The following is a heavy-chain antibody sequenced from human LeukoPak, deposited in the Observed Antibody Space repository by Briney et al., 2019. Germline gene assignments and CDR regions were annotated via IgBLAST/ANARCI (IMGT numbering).Heavy chain of an antibody. V-gene: IGHV1-18*01. Sequence: GASVKVSCKASGYTFTSYGIGWVRQAPGQGLEWMGWISAYNGNTNYAQKLQGRVTMTTDTSTSTAYMELRSLRSDDTAVYYCARDSNYYDSSGLPDYWGQGTLVTVSS. CDR2: ISAYNGNT. D-gene: IGHD3-22*01. CDR3: ARDSNYYDSSGLPDY. CDR1: GYTFTSYG. J-gene: IGHJ4*02.